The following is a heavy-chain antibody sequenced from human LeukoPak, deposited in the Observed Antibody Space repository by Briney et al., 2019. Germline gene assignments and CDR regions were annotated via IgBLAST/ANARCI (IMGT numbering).Heavy chain of an antibody. V-gene: IGHV1-69*04. CDR3: ASRRDGYRRVSAWDPIALDY. Sequence: GSSVKVSCKASGGTFSSYAISWVRQAPGQGLEWMGRIIPILGIANYAQKFQGRVTITADKSTSTAYMELSSLRSEDTAVYYCASRRDGYRRVSAWDPIALDYWGQGTLVTVSS. CDR2: IIPILGIA. CDR1: GGTFSSYA. J-gene: IGHJ4*02. D-gene: IGHD5-24*01.